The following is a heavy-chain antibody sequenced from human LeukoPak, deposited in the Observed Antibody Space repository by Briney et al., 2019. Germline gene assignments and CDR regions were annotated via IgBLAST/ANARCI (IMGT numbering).Heavy chain of an antibody. V-gene: IGHV1-8*02. CDR1: GGTFSSYA. J-gene: IGHJ4*02. D-gene: IGHD6-6*01. CDR2: MNPNSGNT. CDR3: ARCHASSSLYNDY. Sequence: ASVKVSCKASGGTFSSYAINWVRQATGQGLEWMGWMNPNSGNTGYAQKFQGRVTMTRNTSISTAYMELSSLRSEDTAVYYCARCHASSSLYNDYWGQGTLVTVSS.